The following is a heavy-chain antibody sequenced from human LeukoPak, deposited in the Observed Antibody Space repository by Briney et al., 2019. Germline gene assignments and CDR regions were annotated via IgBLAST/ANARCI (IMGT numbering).Heavy chain of an antibody. V-gene: IGHV3-30-3*01. CDR3: ARWVACGGDCSPFDY. Sequence: GGSLRLSCAASGFTFSSYAMHWVRQAPGKGLEWVAVISYDGSNKYYADSVKGRFTFSRDNSKNTLYLQMNSLRAEDTAVYYCARWVACGGDCSPFDYWGLGTLVTVSS. CDR1: GFTFSSYA. J-gene: IGHJ4*02. CDR2: ISYDGSNK. D-gene: IGHD2-21*02.